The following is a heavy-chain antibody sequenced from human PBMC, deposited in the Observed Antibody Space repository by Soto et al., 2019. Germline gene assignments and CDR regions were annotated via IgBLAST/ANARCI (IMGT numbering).Heavy chain of an antibody. CDR3: AREDILGVRSFDY. CDR1: GFTFSSYS. Sequence: SLRLSCAASGFTFSSYSMNWVRQAPGKGLEWVSSISSSSSYIYYADSVKGRFTVSRDNARNSQYLQMNSLRDEDTAVYYCAREDILGVRSFDYWGQGTLVTVSS. V-gene: IGHV3-21*01. D-gene: IGHD3-9*01. J-gene: IGHJ4*02. CDR2: ISSSSSYI.